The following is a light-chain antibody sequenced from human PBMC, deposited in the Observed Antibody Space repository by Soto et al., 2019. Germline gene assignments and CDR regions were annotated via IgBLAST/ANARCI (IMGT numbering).Light chain of an antibody. Sequence: HSVLTQPRSVSVSPGQSVTISCTGTSSDFGGYNYVSWYQQHPGKAPKLMIYDVSKRPSGVPDRFSGSKSGNTASLTISGLQAEDEADYYCCSYAGSYSNYVFGTGTKVTVL. V-gene: IGLV2-11*01. CDR2: DVS. CDR3: CSYAGSYSNYV. CDR1: SSDFGGYNY. J-gene: IGLJ1*01.